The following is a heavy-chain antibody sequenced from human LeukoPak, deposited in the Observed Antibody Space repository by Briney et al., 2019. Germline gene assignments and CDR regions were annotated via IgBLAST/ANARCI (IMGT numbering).Heavy chain of an antibody. CDR1: GFTFSDYY. J-gene: IGHJ4*02. CDR2: ISSSGSTI. D-gene: IGHD6-19*01. Sequence: PGGSLRLSCAASGFTFSDYYMSWIRQAPGKGLEWVSYISSSGSTIYYADSVKGRFTISRDNSKNTLYLQMNSLRAEDTAVYYCAKDLWLGRDYWGQGTLVTVSS. V-gene: IGHV3-11*01. CDR3: AKDLWLGRDY.